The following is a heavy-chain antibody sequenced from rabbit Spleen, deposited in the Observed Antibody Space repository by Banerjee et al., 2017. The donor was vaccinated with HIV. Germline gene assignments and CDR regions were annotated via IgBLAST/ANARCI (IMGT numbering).Heavy chain of an antibody. J-gene: IGHJ6*01. D-gene: IGHD1-1*01. Sequence: EESGGDLVKPEGSLTLTCTASGFSFSSSYWICWVRQAPGKGLEWIACIAAGSSDSPYYASWAKGRFTISRSTSLTTVTLQMTSLTAADTATYFCARGSGDDYVDLWGPGTLVTVS. CDR2: IAAGSSDSP. CDR1: GFSFSSSYW. CDR3: ARGSGDDYVDL. V-gene: IGHV1S45*01.